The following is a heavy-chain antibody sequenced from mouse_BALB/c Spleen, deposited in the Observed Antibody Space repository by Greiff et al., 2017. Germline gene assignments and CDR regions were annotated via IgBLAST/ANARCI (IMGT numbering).Heavy chain of an antibody. Sequence: QVHVKQSGPGLVAPSQSLSITCTVSGFSLTSYGVHWVRQPPGKGLEWLGVIWAGGSTNYNSALMSRLSISKDNSKSQVFLKMNSLQTDDTAMYYCARDLGSSYYPWFAYWGQGTLVTVSA. CDR2: IWAGGST. CDR3: ARDLGSSYYPWFAY. J-gene: IGHJ3*01. D-gene: IGHD1-1*01. V-gene: IGHV2-9*02. CDR1: GFSLTSYG.